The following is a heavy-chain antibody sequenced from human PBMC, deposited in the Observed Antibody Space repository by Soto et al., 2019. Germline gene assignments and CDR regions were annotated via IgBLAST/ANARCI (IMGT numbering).Heavy chain of an antibody. CDR3: ARAPIITMVRGVIPDVTPTYYGMDV. CDR1: GFTFSSYS. D-gene: IGHD3-10*01. CDR2: ISSSSSYI. V-gene: IGHV3-21*01. J-gene: IGHJ6*02. Sequence: GGSLRLSCAASGFTFSSYSMNWVRQAPGKGLEWVSSISSSSSYIYYADSVKGRFTISRDNAKNSLYLQVNSLRAEDTAVYYCARAPIITMVRGVIPDVTPTYYGMDVWGQGTTVTVSS.